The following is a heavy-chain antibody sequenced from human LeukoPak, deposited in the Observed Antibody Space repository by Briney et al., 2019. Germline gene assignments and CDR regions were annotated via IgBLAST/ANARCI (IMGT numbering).Heavy chain of an antibody. CDR2: IKQDGSEK. CDR3: AREVADGIYYDSSGYHYYMDV. D-gene: IGHD3-22*01. V-gene: IGHV3-7*01. Sequence: GGSLRLSCAASGFTFSSYWMSWVRQAPGKGLEWVANIKQDGSEKYYVDSVKGRFTISRDNAKNSLYLQMNSLRAEDTAVYYCAREVADGIYYDSSGYHYYMDVWGKGTTVTISS. J-gene: IGHJ6*03. CDR1: GFTFSSYW.